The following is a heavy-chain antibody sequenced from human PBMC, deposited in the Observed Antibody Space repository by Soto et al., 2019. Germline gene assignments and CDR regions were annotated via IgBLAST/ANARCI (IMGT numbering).Heavy chain of an antibody. CDR3: ARGRNYYGSGSSPFDY. CDR2: MNPNSGNT. D-gene: IGHD3-10*01. Sequence: QVQLVQSGAEVKKPGASVKVSCKASGYTFTSYDINWVRQATGQGLEWMGWMNPNSGNTGYAQKFQGRVTMTRNTSISTAYMELSGLRSEDTAVYYCARGRNYYGSGSSPFDYWGQGTLVTVSS. J-gene: IGHJ4*02. CDR1: GYTFTSYD. V-gene: IGHV1-8*01.